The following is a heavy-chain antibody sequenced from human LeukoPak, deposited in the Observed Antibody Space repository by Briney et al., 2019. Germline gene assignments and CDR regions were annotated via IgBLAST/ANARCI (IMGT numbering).Heavy chain of an antibody. V-gene: IGHV4-4*02. CDR2: IYHSGST. CDR1: GGSISSSNW. Sequence: PSGTLSLTCAVSGGSISSSNWWSWVRQPPGKGLEWIGEIYHSGSTNYNPSLKSRVTISVDKSKNQFSLKLSSVTAADTAVYYCARAGYCSGGSCPNVRFDYWGQGTLVTVSS. D-gene: IGHD2-15*01. J-gene: IGHJ4*02. CDR3: ARAGYCSGGSCPNVRFDY.